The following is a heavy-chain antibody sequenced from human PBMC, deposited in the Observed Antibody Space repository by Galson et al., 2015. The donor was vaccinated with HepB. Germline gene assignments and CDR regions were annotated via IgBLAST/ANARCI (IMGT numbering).Heavy chain of an antibody. CDR1: GFTFSSYS. J-gene: IGHJ6*03. CDR2: ISSSSSTI. CDR3: ARDPLITGTTRHLYYYYYMDV. D-gene: IGHD1-7*01. Sequence: SLRLSCAASGFTFSSYSMNWVRQAPGKGLEWVSYISSSSSTIYYEDSVKGRFAISRDNAKNSLYLQMNSQRDEDTAVYYCARDPLITGTTRHLYYYYYMDVWGKGTTVTVSS. V-gene: IGHV3-48*02.